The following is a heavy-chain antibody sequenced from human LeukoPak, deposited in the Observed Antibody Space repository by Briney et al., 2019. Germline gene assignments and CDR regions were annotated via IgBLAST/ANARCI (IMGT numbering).Heavy chain of an antibody. V-gene: IGHV4-4*07. CDR3: ARDRGTWNDDGFDY. J-gene: IGHJ4*02. D-gene: IGHD1-1*01. Sequence: SETLSLTCTVSGGSISSYYWSWIRQPAGKGLEWIGRLYIGGSTNYNPSLKSRVTMSVDTSKNQFSLKLSSVTAADTAVYYCARDRGTWNDDGFDYWGQGTLVTVSS. CDR2: LYIGGST. CDR1: GGSISSYY.